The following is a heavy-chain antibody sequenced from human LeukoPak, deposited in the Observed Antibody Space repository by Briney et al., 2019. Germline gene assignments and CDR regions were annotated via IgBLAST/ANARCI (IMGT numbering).Heavy chain of an antibody. V-gene: IGHV3-7*02. J-gene: IGHJ5*02. D-gene: IGHD3-3*01. Sequence: PGGSLRLSCAASGFTFSTYWMAWVRQAPGKGLEWVAIIKRDGSETNYVDSVRGRFSISRDNTENSLYLQMNSLRAEDTAVYYCAKTRSGSWGQGTLVTVSS. CDR2: IKRDGSET. CDR1: GFTFSTYW. CDR3: AKTRSGS.